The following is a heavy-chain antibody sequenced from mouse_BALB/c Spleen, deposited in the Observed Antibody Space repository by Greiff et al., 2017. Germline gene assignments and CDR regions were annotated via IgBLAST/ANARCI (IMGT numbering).Heavy chain of an antibody. CDR3: AKGLGGFAY. J-gene: IGHJ3*01. D-gene: IGHD4-1*01. V-gene: IGHV14-3*02. CDR1: GFNIKDTY. CDR2: IDPANGNT. Sequence: EVKLMESGAELVKPGASVKLSCTASGFNIKDTYMHWVKQRPEQGLEWIGRIDPANGNTKYDPKFQGKATITADTSSNTAYLQLSSLTSEDTAVYYCAKGLGGFAYWGQGTLVTVSA.